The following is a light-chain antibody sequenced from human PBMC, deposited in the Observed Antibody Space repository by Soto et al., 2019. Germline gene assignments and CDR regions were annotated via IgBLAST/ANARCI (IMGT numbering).Light chain of an antibody. V-gene: IGLV2-14*01. J-gene: IGLJ2*01. CDR2: EVS. CDR3: SSYRSSSTGL. Sequence: QSALTQPASLSGFPGQSITVSGTGTSSDIGGYNYVSWYQQHPGKAPEHMMYEVSARPTGVSSRFTASRSGNTASLTISGLQTEDEADYYCSSYRSSSTGLLGGGTKLTLL. CDR1: SSDIGGYNY.